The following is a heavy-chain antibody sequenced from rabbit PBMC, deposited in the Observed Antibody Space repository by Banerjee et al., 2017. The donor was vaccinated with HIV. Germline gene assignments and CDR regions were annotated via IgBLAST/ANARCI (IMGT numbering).Heavy chain of an antibody. Sequence: QEQLEESGGDLVKPGASLTLTCTASGFSFSSSYWICWVRQAPGKGLEWIACIATSSGSTWYASWAKGRFTISKSSSTTVTLQVTSLTAADTATYFCARVNAGSSGYPYYFNLWGPGTLVTVS. J-gene: IGHJ4*01. V-gene: IGHV1S45*01. CDR2: IATSSGST. D-gene: IGHD1-1*01. CDR3: ARVNAGSSGYPYYFNL. CDR1: GFSFSSSYW.